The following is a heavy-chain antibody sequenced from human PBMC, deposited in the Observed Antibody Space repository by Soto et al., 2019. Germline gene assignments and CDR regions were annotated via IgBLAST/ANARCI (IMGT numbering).Heavy chain of an antibody. Sequence: QVQLVESGGGVVQPGTSLRLSCEASGFSFSGYGMHWVRHAPGKGLEWVALIWYDGTNKYYADSVKGRFTISRDNSKNTLYLQMNSLRAEDTSVYYCARDRTAAGTRNFDYWGQGTLVTVSS. J-gene: IGHJ4*02. D-gene: IGHD6-13*01. CDR1: GFSFSGYG. CDR3: ARDRTAAGTRNFDY. V-gene: IGHV3-33*01. CDR2: IWYDGTNK.